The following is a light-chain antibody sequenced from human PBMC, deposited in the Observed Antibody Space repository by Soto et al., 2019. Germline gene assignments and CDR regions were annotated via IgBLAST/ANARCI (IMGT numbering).Light chain of an antibody. V-gene: IGKV1-5*03. CDR2: RAS. Sequence: DIEMTQSPSTLSASIGDRVTITCRASQSISSWLAWYQQKPGQAPKLLIYRASTLENGVPSRFSGSGSGTEFTLTISSLQPDDFATYYCQQYDTYSPSYTFGQGTKLEIK. J-gene: IGKJ2*01. CDR3: QQYDTYSPSYT. CDR1: QSISSW.